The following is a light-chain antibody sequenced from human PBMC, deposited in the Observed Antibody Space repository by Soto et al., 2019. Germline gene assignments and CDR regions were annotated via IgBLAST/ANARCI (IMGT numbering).Light chain of an antibody. CDR2: ATS. J-gene: IGKJ1*01. CDR3: QQSYSTPRT. V-gene: IGKV1-39*01. Sequence: DIQMTQSPSSLSASVGNIVTITCRASQSISSWLAWYQQKPGKAPKLLIYATSNLQSGVPFRFSGGGSGTDYTLTIGSLQPEDFATYYCQQSYSTPRTFGQGTKVDIK. CDR1: QSISSW.